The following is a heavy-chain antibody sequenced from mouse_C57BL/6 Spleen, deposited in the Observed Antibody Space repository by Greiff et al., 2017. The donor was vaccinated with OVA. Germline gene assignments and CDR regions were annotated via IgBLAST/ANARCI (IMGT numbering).Heavy chain of an antibody. J-gene: IGHJ3*01. CDR2: IRNKANGYTT. D-gene: IGHD1-1*01. CDR3: ARYTPSYGSSPFAY. CDR1: GFTFTDYY. Sequence: EVMLVESGGGLVQPGGSLSLSCAASGFTFTDYYMSWVRQPPGKALEWLGFIRNKANGYTTEYSASVKGRFTISRDNSQSILYLQMNALRAEDSATYYCARYTPSYGSSPFAYWGQGTLVTVSA. V-gene: IGHV7-3*01.